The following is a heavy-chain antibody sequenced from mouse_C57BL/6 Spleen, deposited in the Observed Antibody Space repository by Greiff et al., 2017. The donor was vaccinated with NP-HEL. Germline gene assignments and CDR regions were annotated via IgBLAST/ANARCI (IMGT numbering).Heavy chain of an antibody. CDR1: GYAFSSYW. CDR3: ARSGSSGSDFDY. V-gene: IGHV1-80*01. J-gene: IGHJ2*01. D-gene: IGHD3-2*02. CDR2: IYPGDGDT. Sequence: VQLQQSGAELVKPGASVKISCKASGYAFSSYWMNWVKQRPGKGLEWIGQIYPGDGDTNYNGKFKGKATLTADKSSSTAYMQLSSLTSEDSAVYFCARSGSSGSDFDYWGQGTTLTVSS.